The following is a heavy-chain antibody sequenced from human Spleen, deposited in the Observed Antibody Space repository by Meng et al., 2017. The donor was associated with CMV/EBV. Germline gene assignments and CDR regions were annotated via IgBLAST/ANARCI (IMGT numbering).Heavy chain of an antibody. D-gene: IGHD3-10*01. CDR2: INPSGGST. Sequence: ASVKVSCKASGYTFTSYYMHWVRQAPGQGLEWMGIINPSGGSTSYAQKFQGRVTMTRDTSTSTVYMVLSSPRSDDTAVSYCARSTYGSGSYFLSKWGQGTLVTVSS. CDR1: GYTFTSYY. CDR3: ARSTYGSGSYFLSK. V-gene: IGHV1-46*01. J-gene: IGHJ4*02.